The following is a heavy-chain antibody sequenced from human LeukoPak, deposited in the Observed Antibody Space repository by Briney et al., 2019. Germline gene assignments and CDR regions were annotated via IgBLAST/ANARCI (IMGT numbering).Heavy chain of an antibody. CDR2: ISSSGSTI. CDR3: AELGITMIGGV. J-gene: IGHJ6*04. V-gene: IGHV3-48*03. Sequence: GGSLRLSCAASGFSISTYWIHWVRQAPGKGLEWVSYISSSGSTIYYADSVKGRFTISRDNAKNSLYLQMNSLRAEDTAVYYCAELGITMIGGVWGKGTTVTISS. D-gene: IGHD3-10*02. CDR1: GFSISTYW.